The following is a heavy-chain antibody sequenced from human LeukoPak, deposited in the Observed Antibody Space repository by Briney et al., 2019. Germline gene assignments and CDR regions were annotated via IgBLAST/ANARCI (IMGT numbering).Heavy chain of an antibody. J-gene: IGHJ6*02. V-gene: IGHV3-30*18. D-gene: IGHD6-6*01. CDR3: ANFASSDSSMDV. CDR1: VFTFSSYG. Sequence: GGSLRLSCAASVFTFSSYGMHWVRQAPGKGLEWVAVISYDGSNKYYADSVKGRFTISRDNSKNTLYLRMNSPRAEDTALYYCANFASSDSSMDVWGQGTTVTVSS. CDR2: ISYDGSNK.